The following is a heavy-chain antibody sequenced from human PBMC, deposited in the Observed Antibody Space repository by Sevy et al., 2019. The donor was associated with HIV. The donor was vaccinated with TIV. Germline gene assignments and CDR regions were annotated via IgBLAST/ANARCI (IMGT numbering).Heavy chain of an antibody. Sequence: GGSLRLSCAASGFTFSHFSMYWVRQAPGKGLEWVALISFDGYTSSYADSVRGRFTISRDNTKDTLYLQMNSLTLDETAVYYCARPPTPYGDYDYYFDYWGQGTLVTVSS. V-gene: IGHV3-30-3*01. CDR2: ISFDGYTS. J-gene: IGHJ4*02. CDR3: ARPPTPYGDYDYYFDY. CDR1: GFTFSHFS. D-gene: IGHD4-17*01.